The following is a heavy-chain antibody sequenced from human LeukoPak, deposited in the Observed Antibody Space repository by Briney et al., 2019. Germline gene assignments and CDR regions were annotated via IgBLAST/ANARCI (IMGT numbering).Heavy chain of an antibody. CDR3: ARQGGGPMVRGVISIDY. V-gene: IGHV4-31*03. J-gene: IGHJ4*02. CDR2: IYYSGST. D-gene: IGHD3-10*01. Sequence: SETLSLTCTVSGGSISSGGYSWSWIRQHPGKGLEWIGYIYYSGSTYYNPSLKSRVTISVDTSKNQFSLKLSSVTAADTAVYYCARQGGGPMVRGVISIDYWGQGTLVTVSS. CDR1: GGSISSGGYS.